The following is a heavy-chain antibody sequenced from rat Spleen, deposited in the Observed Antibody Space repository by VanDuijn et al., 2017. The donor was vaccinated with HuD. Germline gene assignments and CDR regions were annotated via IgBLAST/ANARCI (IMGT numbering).Heavy chain of an antibody. V-gene: IGHV5-25*01. Sequence: EVQLVESGGGLVQPGRSMKLSCAASGFTFSHCYMAWVRQAPTKGLEWVTYISPSGDNTFYRDSVKGRFSISRDNAKSILYLQMDILRSDDMALYYCARQGFTIAAISTGYFDYWGQGVMVTVSS. J-gene: IGHJ2*01. D-gene: IGHD1-2*01. CDR2: ISPSGDNT. CDR1: GFTFSHCY. CDR3: ARQGFTIAAISTGYFDY.